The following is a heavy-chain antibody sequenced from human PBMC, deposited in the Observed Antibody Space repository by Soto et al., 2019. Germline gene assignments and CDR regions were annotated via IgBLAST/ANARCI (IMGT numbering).Heavy chain of an antibody. CDR1: GGSISSGGYY. CDR2: IYYSGST. CDR3: ARGRNDGDYARYWFDP. D-gene: IGHD4-17*01. Sequence: QVQLQESGPGLVKPSQTLSLTCTVSGGSISSGGYYWSWIRQHPGKGLEWIGYIYYSGSTYYNPSLKSRVTISVDTSKNQFALKLSSVTAADTAVYYCARGRNDGDYARYWFDPWGQGTLVTVSS. V-gene: IGHV4-31*03. J-gene: IGHJ5*02.